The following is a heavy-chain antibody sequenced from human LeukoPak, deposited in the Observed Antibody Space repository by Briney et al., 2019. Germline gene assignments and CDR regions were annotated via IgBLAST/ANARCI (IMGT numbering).Heavy chain of an antibody. Sequence: SETLSLTCAVYGGSFSGYYWSWIRQPPGKGLEWIEEINHSGSTNYNPSLKSRVTISVDTSKNQFSLKLSSVTAADTAVYYCARGGRLRFLEWPIRGWYGMDVWGQGTTVTVSS. V-gene: IGHV4-34*01. J-gene: IGHJ6*02. CDR1: GGSFSGYY. D-gene: IGHD3-3*01. CDR2: INHSGST. CDR3: ARGGRLRFLEWPIRGWYGMDV.